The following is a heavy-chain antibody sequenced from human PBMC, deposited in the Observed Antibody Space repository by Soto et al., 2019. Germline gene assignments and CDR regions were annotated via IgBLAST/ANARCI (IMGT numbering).Heavy chain of an antibody. CDR2: IYSGGYT. Sequence: EVQLVESGGGLIQPGGSLRLSCAVSGFTVSNNYMSWVRQAPGKGLEGVSVIYSGGYTAYGDSVKGRFTISRDNSKNTISLKMNSRSAEDTALFYFATTPGGGGYWGQGTLVTVSS. D-gene: IGHD2-15*01. CDR3: ATTPGGGGY. J-gene: IGHJ4*02. V-gene: IGHV3-53*01. CDR1: GFTVSNNY.